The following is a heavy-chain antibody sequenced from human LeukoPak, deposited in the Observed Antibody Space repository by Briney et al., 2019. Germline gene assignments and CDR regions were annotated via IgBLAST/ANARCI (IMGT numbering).Heavy chain of an antibody. CDR3: ARSMDSYGYPYYYYGMDV. J-gene: IGHJ6*02. CDR2: IYSGGST. CDR1: GFTFSNYA. D-gene: IGHD5-18*01. V-gene: IGHV3-53*01. Sequence: AGGSLRLSCAASGFTFSNYAMSWVRQAPGKGLEWVSVIYSGGSTYYADSVKGRFTISRDNSKNTLYLQMNSLRAEDTAVYYCARSMDSYGYPYYYYGMDVWGQGTTVTVSS.